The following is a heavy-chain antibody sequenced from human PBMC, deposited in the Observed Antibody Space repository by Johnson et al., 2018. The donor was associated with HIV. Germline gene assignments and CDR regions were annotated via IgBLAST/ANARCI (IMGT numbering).Heavy chain of an antibody. J-gene: IGHJ3*02. CDR2: IYSGGST. CDR3: ARDRGGYSYGYDSDAFDI. CDR1: GFTVSSNY. V-gene: IGHV3-66*02. D-gene: IGHD5-18*01. Sequence: VQLVESGGGLVQPGGSLRLSCAASGFTVSSNYMSWVRQAPGKGLEWVSVIYSGGSTYYADSVKGRFTIPRDNSKNTLYLQMNSLIAEDTAVYYCARDRGGYSYGYDSDAFDIWGQGTMVTVSS.